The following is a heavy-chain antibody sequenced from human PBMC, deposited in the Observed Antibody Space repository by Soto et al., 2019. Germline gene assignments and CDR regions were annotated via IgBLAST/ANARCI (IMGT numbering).Heavy chain of an antibody. J-gene: IGHJ5*02. Sequence: PSETLSLTCVVSGGSISSGDYYWSWIRQPPGKGLEWIGYIYYSGSTYYNPPLKSRVTMSVDTSKNQFSLKLSSVTAADTAVYYCARVGDNSGSSWFDPWGQGTLVTVSS. CDR3: ARVGDNSGSSWFDP. CDR1: GGSISSGDYY. D-gene: IGHD3-10*01. V-gene: IGHV4-30-4*02. CDR2: IYYSGST.